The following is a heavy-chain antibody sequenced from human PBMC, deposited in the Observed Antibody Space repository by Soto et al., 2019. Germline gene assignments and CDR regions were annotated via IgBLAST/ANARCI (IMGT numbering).Heavy chain of an antibody. CDR2: IDTGTTFM. CDR1: GFRFSNFT. D-gene: IGHD1-20*01. Sequence: EVQLVESGGGVVKPGGSLRLSCAASGFRFSNFTMNWVRQAPGKGLEWVSSIDTGTTFMFYADSVTGRFTISRDNYKKSVYLQINSLRAEDTAVYYWARETGSYSWNDGLMDVWGQGTTVTVSS. CDR3: ARETGSYSWNDGLMDV. V-gene: IGHV3-21*01. J-gene: IGHJ6*02.